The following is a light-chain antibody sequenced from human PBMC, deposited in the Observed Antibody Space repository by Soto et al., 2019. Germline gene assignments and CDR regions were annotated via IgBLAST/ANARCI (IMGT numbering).Light chain of an antibody. V-gene: IGLV2-8*01. CDR2: EVT. CDR3: SSYTGGNTLV. Sequence: QSALTQPPSASGSLGQSVTISCTGTRSDVGGYNYVSWYQQHPGKGPKVIIYEVTKRPSGVPDRFSGSKSGNTASLTVSGLQPEDEADYYCSSYTGGNTLVLGGGTKLTVL. J-gene: IGLJ2*01. CDR1: RSDVGGYNY.